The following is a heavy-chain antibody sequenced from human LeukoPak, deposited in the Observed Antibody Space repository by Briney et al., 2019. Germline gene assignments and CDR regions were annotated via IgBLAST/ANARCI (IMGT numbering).Heavy chain of an antibody. Sequence: SVKVSCKASGGTFSSYAISWVRQAPGQGLEWMGGIIPIFGTANYAQQFQGRVTITKDESTSTAYMERSSLRSEDTAVYYCARGRTRTTVTTYYYYYYMDVWGKGTTVTVSS. D-gene: IGHD4-17*01. CDR1: GGTFSSYA. V-gene: IGHV1-69*05. CDR3: ARGRTRTTVTTYYYYYYMDV. J-gene: IGHJ6*03. CDR2: IIPIFGTA.